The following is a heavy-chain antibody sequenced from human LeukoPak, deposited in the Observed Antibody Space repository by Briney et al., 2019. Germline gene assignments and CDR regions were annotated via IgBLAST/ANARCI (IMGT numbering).Heavy chain of an antibody. CDR3: ARDEGIIRFLEWLPRDYFDY. J-gene: IGHJ4*02. D-gene: IGHD3-3*01. CDR1: GYTFTNYA. CDR2: INAGHGNT. Sequence: EASVKVSCKASGYTFTNYAIQWVRQVPGQRLEWMGWINAGHGNTKYSQKLQGRVTITRDTSASTAYMELSSLRSEDTAVYYCARDEGIIRFLEWLPRDYFDYWGQGTLVTVSS. V-gene: IGHV1-3*01.